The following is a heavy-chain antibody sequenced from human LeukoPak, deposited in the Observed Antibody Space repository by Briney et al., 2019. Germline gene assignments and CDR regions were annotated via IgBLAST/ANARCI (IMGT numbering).Heavy chain of an antibody. Sequence: GESLKNSCKGSGYSFTSYWIGWVRQMPGKGLEWMGIIYPGDSDTRYSPSFQGQVTISADKSISTAYLQWSSLKASDTAMYYCARQRYYDSRVYYFDYWGQGTLVTVSS. J-gene: IGHJ4*02. CDR1: GYSFTSYW. V-gene: IGHV5-51*01. CDR3: ARQRYYDSRVYYFDY. D-gene: IGHD3-22*01. CDR2: IYPGDSDT.